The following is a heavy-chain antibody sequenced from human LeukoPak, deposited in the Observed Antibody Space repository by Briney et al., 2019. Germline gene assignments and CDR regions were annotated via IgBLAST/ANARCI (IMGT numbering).Heavy chain of an antibody. CDR1: GFTFNIYA. CDR3: VKDRPNYFGWNGHYYTRNGDS. Sequence: GGSLRLSCAASGFTFNIYAMSWVRQAPGEGLEWVLSITSISDGTFYADSVKGRFTISRDNSKSTLYLQMNSLRAEDTALYYCVKDRPNYFGWNGHYYTRNGDSWGQGTLVTVSS. D-gene: IGHD3-10*01. J-gene: IGHJ5*01. V-gene: IGHV3-23*01. CDR2: ITSISDGT.